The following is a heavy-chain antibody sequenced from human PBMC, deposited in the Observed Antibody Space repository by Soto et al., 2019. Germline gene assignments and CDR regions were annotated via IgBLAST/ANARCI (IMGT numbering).Heavy chain of an antibody. Sequence: PXGSLRRSCAASGFTSSSYAMSWVRQAPGKGREWVSAISGSGGSTYYADSVKGRFTISRDNSKNTLYLQMNSLRAEDTAVYYCAKESASGYDWFAPWGQGTLVTVSS. J-gene: IGHJ5*02. CDR3: AKESASGYDWFAP. D-gene: IGHD5-12*01. CDR1: GFTSSSYA. CDR2: ISGSGGST. V-gene: IGHV3-23*01.